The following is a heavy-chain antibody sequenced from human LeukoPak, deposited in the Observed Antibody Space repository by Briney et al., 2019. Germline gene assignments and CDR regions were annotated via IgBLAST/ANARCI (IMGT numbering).Heavy chain of an antibody. D-gene: IGHD6-13*01. J-gene: IGHJ4*02. CDR3: ARHAGGISATGTRPFDY. CDR2: IYYSGST. Sequence: SETLSLTCTVPGASFSSSTYYWGWIRQPPGKGLEWNGSIYYSGSTYYNPSLKSRVTMSVDTSKNQFSLKLSSVTAADTAVYYCARHAGGISATGTRPFDYWGQGTLVTVSS. CDR1: GASFSSSTYY. V-gene: IGHV4-39*01.